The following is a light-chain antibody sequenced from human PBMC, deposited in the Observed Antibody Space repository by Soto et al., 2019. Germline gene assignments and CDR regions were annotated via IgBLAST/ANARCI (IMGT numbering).Light chain of an antibody. J-gene: IGLJ3*02. Sequence: QSVLTQPASVSESPGQSITISCIGTSTDVGGYDHVSWYQQHPGKAPKVIISEVSNRPSGVSTRFSGSKSGNTASLTISGLQTEYEAAYYCSSYTSATTWVFGGGTKVTVL. CDR3: SSYTSATTWV. CDR2: EVS. CDR1: STDVGGYDH. V-gene: IGLV2-14*01.